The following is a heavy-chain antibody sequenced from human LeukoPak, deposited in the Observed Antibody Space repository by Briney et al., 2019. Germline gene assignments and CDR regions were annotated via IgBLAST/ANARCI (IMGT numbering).Heavy chain of an antibody. D-gene: IGHD6-19*01. Sequence: PGGSLRLSCAASGFIFSGSSMHWVRQAPGKGLVWVSRINTDGSSTSYADSVKGRFTISRGNSKNTLYLQMNSLRVADTAVYYCARGRGWIYDSWGRGTLVTVSS. V-gene: IGHV3-74*01. CDR2: INTDGSST. CDR3: ARGRGWIYDS. J-gene: IGHJ4*02. CDR1: GFIFSGSS.